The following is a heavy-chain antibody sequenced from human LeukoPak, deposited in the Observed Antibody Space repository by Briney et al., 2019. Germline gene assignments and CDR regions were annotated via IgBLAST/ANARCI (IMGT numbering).Heavy chain of an antibody. Sequence: HGESLKISCKGSGYSFTSYWIGWVRQMPGKGLEWMGIIYPGDSDTRYSPSFQGQVTISADKSISTAYLQWSSLKASDTAMYYCARAYVNYYYYMDVWGKGTTVTVSS. CDR2: IYPGDSDT. CDR1: GYSFTSYW. CDR3: ARAYVNYYYYMDV. V-gene: IGHV5-51*01. J-gene: IGHJ6*03. D-gene: IGHD2-21*01.